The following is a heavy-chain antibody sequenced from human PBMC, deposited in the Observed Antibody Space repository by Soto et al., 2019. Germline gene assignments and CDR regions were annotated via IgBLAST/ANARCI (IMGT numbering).Heavy chain of an antibody. Sequence: EVQLLESGGGLVQPGGSLRLSCAASGFTFSSYDMSWVRQAPGKGLECVSGISGSGGSTYYADSVKGRFTISRDNSKNTVYLQMNSLRGKDTAVYYCEKSCPLGRASDIWGQGTIVTVS. CDR1: GFTFSSYD. V-gene: IGHV3-23*01. J-gene: IGHJ3*02. CDR3: EKSCPLGRASDI. D-gene: IGHD6-13*01. CDR2: ISGSGGST.